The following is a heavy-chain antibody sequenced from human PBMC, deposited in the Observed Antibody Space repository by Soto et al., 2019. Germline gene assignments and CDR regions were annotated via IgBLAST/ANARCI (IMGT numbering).Heavy chain of an antibody. CDR1: GFTFTRYS. CDR2: ISSTTNYI. Sequence: GGSLRVSCSASGFTFTRYSMNWVRQAPGKGLEWVSSISSTTNYIYYADSMKGRFTVSRYNAKNSVYLEMNSLSAEDTAVYYCARESEDLTSNFDYWGQGTLVTVSS. V-gene: IGHV3-21*01. CDR3: ARESEDLTSNFDY. J-gene: IGHJ4*02.